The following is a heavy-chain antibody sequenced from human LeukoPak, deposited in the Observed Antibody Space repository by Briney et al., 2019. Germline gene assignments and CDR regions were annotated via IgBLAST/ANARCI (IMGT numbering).Heavy chain of an antibody. CDR1: GFTFSSYA. V-gene: IGHV3-23*01. Sequence: PGGSLRLSCAASGFTFSSYAMSWVRQAPGKGLEWVSAISGSGGSTYYADSVKGRFTISRDNSKNTLYLQMNSLRAEDTAVYYCARGERYSSSSPFDYWGQGTLVTVSS. CDR3: ARGERYSSSSPFDY. J-gene: IGHJ4*02. CDR2: ISGSGGST. D-gene: IGHD6-6*01.